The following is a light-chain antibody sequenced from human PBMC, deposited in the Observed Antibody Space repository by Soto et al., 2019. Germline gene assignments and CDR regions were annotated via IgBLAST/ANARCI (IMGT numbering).Light chain of an antibody. V-gene: IGKV1-5*03. CDR1: QNIIRW. CDR2: EAS. J-gene: IGKJ1*01. CDR3: QQYDSYAT. Sequence: DIQMTQSPSTLSASVGDRVTITCRASQNIIRWLAWYQQKPGKAPSLLIYEASLLESGVPSRFSGSGSGTEFTLTIRSLQPEDFATYYCQQYDSYATFGQGTKVEIK.